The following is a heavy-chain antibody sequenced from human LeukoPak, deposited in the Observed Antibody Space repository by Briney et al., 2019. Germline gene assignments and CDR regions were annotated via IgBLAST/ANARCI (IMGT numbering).Heavy chain of an antibody. D-gene: IGHD6-19*01. V-gene: IGHV3-7*03. J-gene: IGHJ4*02. Sequence: GGSLRLSCAASGFTFSSYRMSWVRQAPGKGLEWVANIKQDGSEKYYVDSVKGRFTISRDNAKNSLYLQMNSLRAEDTAVYYCARDLHSSGWYSDYWGQGTLVTVSS. CDR1: GFTFSSYR. CDR3: ARDLHSSGWYSDY. CDR2: IKQDGSEK.